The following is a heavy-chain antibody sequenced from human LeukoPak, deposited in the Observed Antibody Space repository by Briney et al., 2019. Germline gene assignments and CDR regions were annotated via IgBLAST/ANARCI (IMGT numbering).Heavy chain of an antibody. D-gene: IGHD3-16*01. Sequence: SETLSLTCAVYGGSFSGYYWSWIRQPPGEALEWIGEINQGGSTNYNPSLERRVTMSVDTSKKQFFLKLSSVTAADTAVYYCARGFPDKVWGNFLPTAGYFQHWGQGTLVTVSS. V-gene: IGHV4-34*01. CDR2: INQGGST. CDR3: ARGFPDKVWGNFLPTAGYFQH. CDR1: GGSFSGYY. J-gene: IGHJ1*01.